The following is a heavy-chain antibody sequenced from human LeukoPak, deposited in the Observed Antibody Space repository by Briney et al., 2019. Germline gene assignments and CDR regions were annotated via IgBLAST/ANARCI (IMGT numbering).Heavy chain of an antibody. Sequence: SETLSLTCTVSGGSISIGGYYWSWIRQHPGKGLEWIGYIYYSGSTYYNPSLKSRVTISVDTSKNQFSLKLSSVTAADTAVYYCARHQGDGSGSYYNGPYYFDYWGQGILVTVSS. J-gene: IGHJ4*02. V-gene: IGHV4-31*03. CDR2: IYYSGST. CDR1: GGSISIGGYY. CDR3: ARHQGDGSGSYYNGPYYFDY. D-gene: IGHD3-10*01.